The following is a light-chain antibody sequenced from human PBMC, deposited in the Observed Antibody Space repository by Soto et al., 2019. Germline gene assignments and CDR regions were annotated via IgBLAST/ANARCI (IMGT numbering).Light chain of an antibody. J-gene: IGKJ3*01. CDR3: QQYNSYSHFT. CDR1: QSISRW. V-gene: IGKV1-5*03. CDR2: KAS. Sequence: DIQMTQSPSTLSASVGDRVTITCRASQSISRWLAWYKQKPGKAPNLLISKASTLESGVPSRFSGSGSGTEFTLTISSLQPDDFATYYCQQYNSYSHFTFGPGTKVDIK.